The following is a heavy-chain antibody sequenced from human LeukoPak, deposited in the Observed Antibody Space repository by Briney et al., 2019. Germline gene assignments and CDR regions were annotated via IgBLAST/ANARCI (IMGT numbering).Heavy chain of an antibody. D-gene: IGHD4-17*01. J-gene: IGHJ4*02. CDR3: TRDSSYGDYSTAFDY. CDR1: GFIFSSYA. V-gene: IGHV3-23*01. Sequence: GGSLRLSCAASGFIFSSYAMTWVRQAPGKGLEWVSSSGCTTDYSDSVKGRFTISRDNSKNTLYLQMNSLSAEDTAVYYCTRDSSYGDYSTAFDYWGQGALVTASS. CDR2: SGCTT.